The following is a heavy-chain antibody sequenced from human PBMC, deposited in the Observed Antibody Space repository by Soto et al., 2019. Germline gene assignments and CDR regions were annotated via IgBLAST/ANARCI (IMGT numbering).Heavy chain of an antibody. D-gene: IGHD2-15*01. CDR3: ARARGYWIDY. J-gene: IGHJ4*02. Sequence: QVQLVESGGGVVQPGRSLRLSCAASGFTFSSYGMHWVRQAPGKGLEWVAVISYDGSNKYYADPVKGRFTISRDNSKNTLYLQMNSLRAEDTAVYYCARARGYWIDYWGQGTLVTVSS. CDR1: GFTFSSYG. CDR2: ISYDGSNK. V-gene: IGHV3-30*03.